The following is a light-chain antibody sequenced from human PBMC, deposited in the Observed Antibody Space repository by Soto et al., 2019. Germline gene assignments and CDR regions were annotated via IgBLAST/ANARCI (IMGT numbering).Light chain of an antibody. V-gene: IGKV4-1*01. J-gene: IGKJ1*01. CDR1: QSVFFNSNNKNY. CDR2: WAS. CDR3: QQYYNIPPT. Sequence: DIVMTQSPDSLAVSLGERATINCKSSQSVFFNSNNKNYLAWYQQKPGQPPKLLIYWASTRESGVPDRFSGSGSGTDLTLTISSLQAEDVAFYYCQQYYNIPPTFGQGTKVEIK.